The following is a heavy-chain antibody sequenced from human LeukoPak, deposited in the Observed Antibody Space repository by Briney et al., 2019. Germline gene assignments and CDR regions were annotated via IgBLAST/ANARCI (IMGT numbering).Heavy chain of an antibody. CDR1: GFTFSDSH. Sequence: PGGSLRLSCAASGFTFSDSHMSWIRQAPGKGLEWVSYISSSSVYTKYADSVKGRFTISRDNAKNLLFLQMNSLRAEDTAVYYCASDSRDGNNRYFYFDLWGRGTLATVSS. V-gene: IGHV3-11*05. CDR2: ISSSSVYT. D-gene: IGHD5-24*01. J-gene: IGHJ2*01. CDR3: ASDSRDGNNRYFYFDL.